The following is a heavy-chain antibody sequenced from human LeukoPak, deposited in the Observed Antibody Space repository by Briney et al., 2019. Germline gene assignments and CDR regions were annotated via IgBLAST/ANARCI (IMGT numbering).Heavy chain of an antibody. CDR3: ARLGSGSYYSLSDFDY. CDR1: GYTFTSYY. CDR2: INPSGGST. D-gene: IGHD1-26*01. V-gene: IGHV1-46*01. Sequence: GASVKVSCKASGYTFTSYYMHWVRQAPGQGLEWMGMINPSGGSTSYAQKFQGRVTMTRDTSTSTVYMELSSLRSEDTAVYYCARLGSGSYYSLSDFDYWGQGTLVTVSS. J-gene: IGHJ4*02.